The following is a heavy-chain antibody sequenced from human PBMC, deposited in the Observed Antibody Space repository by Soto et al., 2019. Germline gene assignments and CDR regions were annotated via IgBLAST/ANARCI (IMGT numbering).Heavy chain of an antibody. J-gene: IGHJ4*02. Sequence: SETLSLTCTVSGASISYGGFSWSWIRQSPGKGLEWIGYISHLESTYFHPSFKSRLTMSIDRTRNQFSLKLSSVTAADSSGWQDFDYWGQGTLVTVSS. D-gene: IGHD6-19*01. V-gene: IGHV4-30-2*06. CDR1: GASISYGGFS. CDR3: FDY. CDR2: ISHLEST.